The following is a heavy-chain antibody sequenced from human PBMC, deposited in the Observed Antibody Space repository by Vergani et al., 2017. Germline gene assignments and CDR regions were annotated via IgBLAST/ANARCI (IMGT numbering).Heavy chain of an antibody. D-gene: IGHD2-2*02. Sequence: QVQLQESGPGLVKPSQTLSLTCTVSGDSISSGDYYWSWIRQPPGKGLEWIGYIYYSGSTYYNPSLKSRLTISVDTSKNQFSLKLNSVTAADTAVYYCARGARRCTSTSCYRVWYFDLWGRGVLVTVSS. CDR3: ARGARRCTSTSCYRVWYFDL. J-gene: IGHJ2*01. V-gene: IGHV4-30-4*08. CDR2: IYYSGST. CDR1: GDSISSGDYY.